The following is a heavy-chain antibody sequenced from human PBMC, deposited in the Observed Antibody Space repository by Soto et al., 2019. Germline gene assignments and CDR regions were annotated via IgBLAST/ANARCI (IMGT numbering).Heavy chain of an antibody. V-gene: IGHV3-53*02. CDR1: GFAVSSNY. D-gene: IGHD2-15*01. CDR2: IYGDGTT. CDR3: ARGSCSGGSCYWGFDY. Sequence: EVQLVETGGGLIQPGGSLRLSCAASGFAVSSNYMSWVRQAPGKGLEWVSVIYGDGTTYYADSVNGRFTISRDTSKNTLYLHMNSLRAEDTAVYYCARGSCSGGSCYWGFDYWGQGTLVTVSS. J-gene: IGHJ4*02.